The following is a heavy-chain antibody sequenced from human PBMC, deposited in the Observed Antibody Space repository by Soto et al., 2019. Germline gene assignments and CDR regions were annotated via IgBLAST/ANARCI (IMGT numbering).Heavy chain of an antibody. CDR3: ASRLRSGYCRGGTCNNGFDP. J-gene: IGHJ5*02. Sequence: QLQLQESGPGLVKPSETLSLSCTVSGGSISSIIYYWGWIRQPPGKGLEWIGSIYYRGSSYYNPSLKSRLTIAVDTSKNQFSLKLSSVAAADTAVYYCASRLRSGYCRGGTCNNGFDPWGQGTLVTVSS. D-gene: IGHD2-15*01. CDR1: GGSISSIIYY. CDR2: IYYRGSS. V-gene: IGHV4-39*01.